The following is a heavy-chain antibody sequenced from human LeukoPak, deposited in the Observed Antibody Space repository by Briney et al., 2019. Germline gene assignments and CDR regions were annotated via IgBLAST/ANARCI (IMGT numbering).Heavy chain of an antibody. V-gene: IGHV3-74*01. CDR1: GFTLSNSW. D-gene: IGHD3-10*01. CDR3: ARDLRGPHDI. Sequence: GGSLRLSCAASGFTLSNSWMRWVRQVPGKGLVWVSRAAPDGNTDYADSVKGRFTISRDNAKNTMYLQMNSLRVEDTAVYRCARDLRGPHDIWGQGTLVTVSS. CDR2: AAPDGNT. J-gene: IGHJ4*02.